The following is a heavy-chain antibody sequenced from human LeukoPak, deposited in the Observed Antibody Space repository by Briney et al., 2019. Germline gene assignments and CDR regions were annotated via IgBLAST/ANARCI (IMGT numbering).Heavy chain of an antibody. J-gene: IGHJ4*02. CDR2: ISYDGSNK. CDR1: GFTFSSYA. V-gene: IGHV3-30-3*01. CDR3: ARGGSSGWYYFDY. Sequence: PGRSLRLSCAAPGFTFSSYAMHWVRQAPGKGLEWVAVISYDGSNKYYADSVKGRFTISRDNSKNTLYLQMNSLRAEDTAVYYCARGGSSGWYYFDYWGQGTLVTVSS. D-gene: IGHD6-19*01.